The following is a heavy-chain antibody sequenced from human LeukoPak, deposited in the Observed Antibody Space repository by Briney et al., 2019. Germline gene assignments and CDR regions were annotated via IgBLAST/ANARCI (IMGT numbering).Heavy chain of an antibody. J-gene: IGHJ4*02. CDR3: ARRGIAVAGTLPLIDY. V-gene: IGHV1-2*06. Sequence: ASVKVSCKASGYTFTGYYMHWVRQAPGQGLEWMGRINPNSGGTNYAHKFQGRVTMTRDTSISTAYMELSRLRSDDTAVYYCARRGIAVAGTLPLIDYWGQGTLVTVSS. CDR2: INPNSGGT. D-gene: IGHD6-19*01. CDR1: GYTFTGYY.